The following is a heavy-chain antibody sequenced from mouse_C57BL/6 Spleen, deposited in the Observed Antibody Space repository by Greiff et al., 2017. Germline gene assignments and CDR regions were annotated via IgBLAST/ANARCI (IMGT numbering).Heavy chain of an antibody. CDR1: GYAFSSSW. Sequence: QVQLKQSGPELVKPGASVKISCKASGYAFSSSWMNWVKQRPGKGLEWIGRIYPGDGDTNYNGKFKGKATLTEDKSSSTAYMQLSSLTSDDSAVSFCARCPIYYGHYYAMDYWGQGTSVTVSS. CDR2: IYPGDGDT. J-gene: IGHJ4*01. CDR3: ARCPIYYGHYYAMDY. V-gene: IGHV1-82*01. D-gene: IGHD2-1*01.